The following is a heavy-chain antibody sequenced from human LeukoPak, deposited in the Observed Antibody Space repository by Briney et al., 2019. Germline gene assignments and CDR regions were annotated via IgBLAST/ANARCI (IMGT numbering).Heavy chain of an antibody. CDR3: ASGYYDSSGYSNWFDP. V-gene: IGHV4-59*01. CDR2: IHYSGST. D-gene: IGHD3-22*01. Sequence: SETLSLTCTVSGGSISNYYWSWIRQPPGKGLEWIGYIHYSGSTNYNPSLKGRVTMSLDTSKNQFSLKLSSVTAADTAVYYCASGYYDSSGYSNWFDPWGQGTLVTVSS. CDR1: GGSISNYY. J-gene: IGHJ5*02.